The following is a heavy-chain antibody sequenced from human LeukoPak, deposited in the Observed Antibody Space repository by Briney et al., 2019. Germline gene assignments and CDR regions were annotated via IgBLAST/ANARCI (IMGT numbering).Heavy chain of an antibody. Sequence: PSQTLSLTCTVSGGSISGGGYYWSWIRQHPGQGLEWIGYIYSSGSTYYNPSLKSRVTISVDTSKNQFSLKLSSVTAADTAVYYCARESGGGLTAPDANWGQGTLVTVSS. CDR1: GGSISGGGYY. J-gene: IGHJ4*02. CDR3: ARESGGGLTAPDAN. D-gene: IGHD3-16*01. CDR2: IYSSGST. V-gene: IGHV4-31*03.